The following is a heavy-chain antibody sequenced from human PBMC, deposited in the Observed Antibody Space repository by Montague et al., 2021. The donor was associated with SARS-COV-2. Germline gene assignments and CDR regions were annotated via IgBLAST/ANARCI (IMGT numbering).Heavy chain of an antibody. CDR1: GGSISSSSYY. V-gene: IGHV4-39*01. J-gene: IGHJ4*02. CDR2: IYYSGTT. CDR3: ARHVRSLMVRGLDFDY. Sequence: SETLSLTCTVSGGSISSSSYYWGWIRQPPGKGLEWIGSIYYSGTTYYNPSLKSRVTISVDTSENQFSLKLSSVTAADTAVYYCARHVRSLMVRGLDFDYWGQGTLVTVSS. D-gene: IGHD3-10*01.